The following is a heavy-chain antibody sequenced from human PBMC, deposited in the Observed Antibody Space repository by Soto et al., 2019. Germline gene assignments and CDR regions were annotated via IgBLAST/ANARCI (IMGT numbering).Heavy chain of an antibody. CDR2: ITGGGHT. V-gene: IGHV3-23*01. D-gene: IGHD3-16*01. CDR1: GFMFND. Sequence: EVQVLESGGGLVQPGGSLRLSCSASGFMFNDINWVRQAPGKGLEWISRITGGGHTDYVNSVKGRFTISRDNSKNRVELQMKSLRVADTAVYQGAKDRSGWGSFEMWGQGTVVTVSS. J-gene: IGHJ3*02. CDR3: AKDRSGWGSFEM.